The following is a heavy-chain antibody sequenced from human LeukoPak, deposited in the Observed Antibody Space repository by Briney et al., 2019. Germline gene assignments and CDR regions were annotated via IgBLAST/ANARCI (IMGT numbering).Heavy chain of an antibody. CDR3: ARALGYYGSGTPYFDY. Sequence: RTSQTLSLTCAVSGGSISTGDYSWSWIRQPPGEGLEWIGYMYHSGSTFDNPSLRSRVTISVDRSKNQFSLKLNSVTAADTAVYYCARALGYYGSGTPYFDYWGQGALVIVSS. CDR2: MYHSGST. J-gene: IGHJ4*02. V-gene: IGHV4-30-2*01. CDR1: GGSISTGDYS. D-gene: IGHD3-10*01.